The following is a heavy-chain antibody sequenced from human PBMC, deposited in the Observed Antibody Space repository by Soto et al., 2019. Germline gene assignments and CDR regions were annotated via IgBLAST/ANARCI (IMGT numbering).Heavy chain of an antibody. CDR2: ISAYNGNT. CDR1: GYTFTSYG. V-gene: IGHV1-18*01. J-gene: IGHJ4*02. Sequence: QVQLVQSGAEVKKPGASVKVSCKASGYTFTSYGISWVRQAPGQGLEWMGWISAYNGNTNYAQKLQGRVTMTTDTAPSTAYMELRRLRSDATAVYYCARESSSSCHDYWGQGTLVTVSS. CDR3: ARESSSSCHDY. D-gene: IGHD6-13*01.